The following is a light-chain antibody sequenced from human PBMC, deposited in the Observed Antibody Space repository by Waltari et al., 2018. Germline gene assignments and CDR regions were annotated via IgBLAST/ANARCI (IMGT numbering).Light chain of an antibody. J-gene: IGLJ3*02. CDR3: SLYYGDARWV. CDR1: TGVVTTKYY. V-gene: IGLV7-43*01. Sequence: VLTQEPSLTVSTGGTVTLTCDSTTGVVTTKYYPNGFQQKPGQSPRTLIYDTDKKHPWTPARVSGSLLGGKAALTLSNVQPEDEADYYCSLYYGDARWVFGGGTKLTVL. CDR2: DTD.